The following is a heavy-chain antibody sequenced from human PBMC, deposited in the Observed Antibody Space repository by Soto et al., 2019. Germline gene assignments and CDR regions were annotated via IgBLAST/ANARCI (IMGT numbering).Heavy chain of an antibody. V-gene: IGHV4-30-4*01. Sequence: SETLSLTCTVSGGSVSSGSYYWSWIRQPPGKGLEWIGYIYYSGNTYYNSSLESRVTISVDTSKNQFSLKLTSVTAADTAVYYCARRYCSGGGCYLAYWGQGTLVTVSS. CDR3: ARRYCSGGGCYLAY. J-gene: IGHJ4*02. D-gene: IGHD2-15*01. CDR2: IYYSGNT. CDR1: GGSVSSGSYY.